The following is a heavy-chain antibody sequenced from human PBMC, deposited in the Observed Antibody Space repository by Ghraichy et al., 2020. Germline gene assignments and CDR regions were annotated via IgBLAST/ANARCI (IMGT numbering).Heavy chain of an antibody. CDR3: ARRGTGAVFDY. J-gene: IGHJ4*02. CDR1: GGSISSSSYY. CDR2: IYYSGST. D-gene: IGHD7-27*01. V-gene: IGHV4-39*01. Sequence: GSLRLSCTVSGGSISSSSYYWGWIRQPPGKGLEWIGSIYYSGSTYYNPSLKSRVTISVDTSKNQFSLKLSSVTAADTAVYYCARRGTGAVFDYWGQGTLVTVSS.